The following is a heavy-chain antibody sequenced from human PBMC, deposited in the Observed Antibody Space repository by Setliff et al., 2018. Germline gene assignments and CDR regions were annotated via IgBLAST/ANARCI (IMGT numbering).Heavy chain of an antibody. D-gene: IGHD3-10*01. J-gene: IGHJ5*02. Sequence: GESLKISCKGSGYSFTSYWIGWVRQMPGKGLEWMGLIYAGDSDTRYNPSFQGRVTMSADKSIHTAYLQWSSLKASETAIYSCARQKSTGSGNNWFDPWGQGTLVTVSS. V-gene: IGHV5-51*01. CDR3: ARQKSTGSGNNWFDP. CDR2: IYAGDSDT. CDR1: GYSFTSYW.